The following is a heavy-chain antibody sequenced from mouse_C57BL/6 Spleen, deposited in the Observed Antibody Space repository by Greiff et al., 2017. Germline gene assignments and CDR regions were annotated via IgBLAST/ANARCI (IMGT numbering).Heavy chain of an antibody. D-gene: IGHD3-2*02. V-gene: IGHV5-4*01. J-gene: IGHJ3*01. Sequence: EVKLMESGGGLVKPGGSLKLSCAASGFTFSSYAMSWVRQTPEKRLEWVATISDGGSYTYYPDNVKGRFTISRDNAKNNLYLQMSHLKSEDTAMYYCARDPAQATLFAYWGQGTLVTVSA. CDR3: ARDPAQATLFAY. CDR1: GFTFSSYA. CDR2: ISDGGSYT.